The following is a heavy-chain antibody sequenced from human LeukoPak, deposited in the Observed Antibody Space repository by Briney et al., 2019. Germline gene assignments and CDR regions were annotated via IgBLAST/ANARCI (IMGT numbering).Heavy chain of an antibody. CDR3: ARLTGVVNAFDY. Sequence: PEGALRLSCAASGFTFSCYSMTWLRQAPVKVLNGVSSISSGSSDISYADSVKGRFTISRDNAKYSLYLQVNSLRAEDTAVYYCARLTGVVNAFDYWGQGTLVTVSS. D-gene: IGHD5-18*01. CDR1: GFTFSCYS. CDR2: ISSGSSDI. V-gene: IGHV3-21*01. J-gene: IGHJ4*02.